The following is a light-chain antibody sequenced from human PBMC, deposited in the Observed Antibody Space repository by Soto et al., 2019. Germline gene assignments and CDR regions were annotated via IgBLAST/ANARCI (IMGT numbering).Light chain of an antibody. V-gene: IGKV3-11*01. J-gene: IGKJ5*01. CDR1: QSVSSY. CDR2: DAS. CDR3: QQRSNWPLP. Sequence: EIVLTQSPATLSLSPGERATLSCRASQSVSSYLAWYQQKPGQAPRLLIYDASNRATGIPARFSGSGSGTDFPLTFSSQEPEDFEVIYGQQRSNWPLPSGQGTRLEIK.